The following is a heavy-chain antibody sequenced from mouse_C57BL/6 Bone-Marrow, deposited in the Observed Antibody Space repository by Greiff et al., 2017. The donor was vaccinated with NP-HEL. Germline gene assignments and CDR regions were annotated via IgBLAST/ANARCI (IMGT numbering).Heavy chain of an antibody. J-gene: IGHJ2*01. V-gene: IGHV7-3*01. CDR2: IRNKANGYTT. CDR1: GFTFTDYY. Sequence: EVKLMESGGGLVQPWGSLSLSCAASGFTFTDYYMSWVRQPPGKALEWLCFIRNKANGYTTEYSASVKGRFTISSDNSQSILYLQMNALRAEDSATYYCARYSYVDFDYWGQGTTLTVSS. CDR3: ARYSYVDFDY.